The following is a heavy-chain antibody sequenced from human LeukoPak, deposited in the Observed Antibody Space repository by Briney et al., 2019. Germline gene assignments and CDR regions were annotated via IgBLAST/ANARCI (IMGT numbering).Heavy chain of an antibody. CDR1: GGSISSYY. CDR3: ARWADRYGMDV. V-gene: IGHV4-59*01. J-gene: IGHJ6*02. CDR2: IYYSGST. Sequence: PSETLSLTCTVSGGSISSYYWSWIRQPPGKGLEWIGYIYYSGSTNYNPSLKSRVTISVDTSKNQFSLKLSSVTAADTAVYYCARWADRYGMDVWGQGTTVTVPS.